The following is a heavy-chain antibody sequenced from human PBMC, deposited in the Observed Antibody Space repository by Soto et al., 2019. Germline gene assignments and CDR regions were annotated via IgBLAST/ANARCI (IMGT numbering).Heavy chain of an antibody. J-gene: IGHJ5*02. V-gene: IGHV3-30*18. CDR1: GFTFSSYG. D-gene: IGHD6-13*01. CDR3: AKDSSVTAAGSGGWFDP. CDR2: ISYHGNDK. Sequence: QVQLVESGGGVVQPGRSLRLSCAASGFTFSSYGMHWVRQAPGKGLEWVAVISYHGNDKYYAESVKGRFTISRDKTNRTLYLQMNSLGAEDTATYFCAKDSSVTAAGSGGWFDPWGPGTLVIVSS.